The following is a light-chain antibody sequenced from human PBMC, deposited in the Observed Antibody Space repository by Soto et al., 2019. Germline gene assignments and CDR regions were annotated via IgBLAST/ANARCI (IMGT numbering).Light chain of an antibody. CDR2: DVS. V-gene: IGLV2-14*01. Sequence: QSALTQPPSASGSPGQSVTISCTGTSSDVVGYNYVSWYQQHPGKAPKLMIHDVSNRPSGVSNRFSGSKSGNTASLTISGLQAEDEADYYCSSYTSSSTLGYVFGTGTKVTVL. CDR3: SSYTSSSTLGYV. CDR1: SSDVVGYNY. J-gene: IGLJ1*01.